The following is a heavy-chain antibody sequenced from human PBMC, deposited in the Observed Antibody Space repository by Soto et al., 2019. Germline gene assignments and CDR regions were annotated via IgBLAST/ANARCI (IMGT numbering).Heavy chain of an antibody. CDR2: ISRSGDIT. Sequence: EVQLLESGGGLVQPGGSLRLSCAASGSTFSAFCMNWVRQAPGKGLEWVSAISRSGDITYYADSVKVRFTISRDNSKNTLYLEMNSLTGDDTAVYYCAKGGFWVHYGLDVWGQGTTVIVSS. V-gene: IGHV3-23*01. CDR1: GSTFSAFC. J-gene: IGHJ6*02. CDR3: AKGGFWVHYGLDV. D-gene: IGHD2-15*01.